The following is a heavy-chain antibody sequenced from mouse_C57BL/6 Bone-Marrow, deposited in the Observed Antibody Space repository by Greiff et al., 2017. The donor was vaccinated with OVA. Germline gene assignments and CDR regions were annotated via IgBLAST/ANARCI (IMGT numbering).Heavy chain of an antibody. D-gene: IGHD1-1*01. CDR3: ARWGTRVVGAMDY. CDR2: ISSGGSYT. V-gene: IGHV5-6*01. CDR1: GFTFSSYG. Sequence: EVQLVESGGDLVKPGGSLKLSCAASGFTFSSYGMSWVRQTPDKRLEWVATISSGGSYTYYPHNVKGRFTISRDNAKNTLYLQMSSLKSEDTAMDYWARWGTRVVGAMDYWGKGTSVTVSS. J-gene: IGHJ4*01.